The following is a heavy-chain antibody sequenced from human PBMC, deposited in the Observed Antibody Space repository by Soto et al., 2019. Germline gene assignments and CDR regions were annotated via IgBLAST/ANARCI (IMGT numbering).Heavy chain of an antibody. CDR2: IWYDGSNK. V-gene: IGHV3-33*01. CDR3: ARVFMRESLFYTPPYYYGMDV. D-gene: IGHD2-15*01. J-gene: IGHJ6*02. CDR1: GFTFSSYG. Sequence: QVQLVESGGGVVQPGRSLRLSCAASGFTFSSYGMHWVRQAPGKGLEWVAVIWYDGSNKYYADSVKGRFTISRDNSKNTLYLQMNSLRAEDTAVYYYARVFMRESLFYTPPYYYGMDVWGQGTTVTVSS.